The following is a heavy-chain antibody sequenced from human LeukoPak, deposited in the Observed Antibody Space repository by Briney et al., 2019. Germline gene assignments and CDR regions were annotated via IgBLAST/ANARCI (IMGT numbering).Heavy chain of an antibody. CDR3: AGTAAHYYYYYYMDV. CDR2: INHSGST. CDR1: GGSFSGYY. V-gene: IGHV4-34*01. J-gene: IGHJ6*03. Sequence: SETLSLTCAVYGGSFSGYYWSWIRQPPGKGLEWIGEINHSGSTNYNPSLKSRVTISVDTSENQFSLKLSSVTAADTAVYYCAGTAAHYYYYYYMDVWGKGTTVTVSS.